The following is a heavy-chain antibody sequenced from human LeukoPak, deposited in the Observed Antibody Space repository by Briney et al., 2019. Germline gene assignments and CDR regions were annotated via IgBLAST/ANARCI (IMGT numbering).Heavy chain of an antibody. V-gene: IGHV4-4*07. D-gene: IGHD3-10*01. Sequence: SETLSLTCTVSGGSISSYYWSWIRQPAGKGLEWIGRIYTSGSTNYNPSLKSRVTMSADTSKNQFSLKLSSVTAADTAVYYCATSSGGTMVRGVIGWYFDYWGQGTLVTVSS. CDR3: ATSSGGTMVRGVIGWYFDY. CDR2: IYTSGST. CDR1: GGSISSYY. J-gene: IGHJ4*02.